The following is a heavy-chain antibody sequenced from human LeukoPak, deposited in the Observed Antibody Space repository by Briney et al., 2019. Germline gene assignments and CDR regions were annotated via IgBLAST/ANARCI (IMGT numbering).Heavy chain of an antibody. CDR1: GGSISSSSYY. CDR3: ARVPSGYSYGNYMDV. D-gene: IGHD5-18*01. V-gene: IGHV4-39*07. J-gene: IGHJ6*03. CDR2: IYYSGST. Sequence: PSETLSLTCTVSGGSISSSSYYWGWIRQPPGKGLEWIGSIYYSGSTYYNPSLKSRVTISVDTSKNQFSLKLSSVTAADTAVYYCARVPSGYSYGNYMDVWGKGTTVTISS.